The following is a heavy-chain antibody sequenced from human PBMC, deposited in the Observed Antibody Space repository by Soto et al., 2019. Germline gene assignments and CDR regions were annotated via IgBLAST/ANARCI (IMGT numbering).Heavy chain of an antibody. CDR3: ASYSYSSSWYSVDY. V-gene: IGHV1-18*01. J-gene: IGHJ4*02. D-gene: IGHD6-13*01. Sequence: ASVKVSCKASGYTFTSYGISWVRQAPGQGLVWMGWISAYNGNTNYAQKLQGRVTMTTDTSTSTAYMELRSLRSDDTAVYYCASYSYSSSWYSVDYWGQGTLVTVSS. CDR1: GYTFTSYG. CDR2: ISAYNGNT.